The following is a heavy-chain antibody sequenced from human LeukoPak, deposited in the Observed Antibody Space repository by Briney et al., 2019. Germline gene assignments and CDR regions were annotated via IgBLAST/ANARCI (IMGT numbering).Heavy chain of an antibody. J-gene: IGHJ6*03. Sequence: GGSLRLSCAVSGLTFNNYAMSWVRQAPGKGLEWVSGISGRGASKYYADSVKGRFTISRDNSKNTLYLQMNSLRAEDTAVYYCAKDGAAVAANYYYYMDVWGKGTTVTISS. V-gene: IGHV3-23*01. CDR1: GLTFNNYA. CDR3: AKDGAAVAANYYYYMDV. D-gene: IGHD6-19*01. CDR2: ISGRGASK.